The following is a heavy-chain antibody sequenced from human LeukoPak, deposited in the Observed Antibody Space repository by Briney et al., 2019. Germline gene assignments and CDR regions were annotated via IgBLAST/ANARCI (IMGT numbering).Heavy chain of an antibody. Sequence: GGSLRLSCAASGFTFDDYAMFGVRHAPGKGLEGVSGISGSGGSTFYADSVKGRFTISRDNSKNTLYLEMNSVRAEDTAVDYSAKGSKNRYCSSTSCYGGYYYYYYGMDVWGQGTTVTVSS. CDR3: AKGSKNRYCSSTSCYGGYYYYYYGMDV. CDR1: GFTFDDYA. CDR2: ISGSGGST. J-gene: IGHJ6*02. V-gene: IGHV3-23*01. D-gene: IGHD2-2*01.